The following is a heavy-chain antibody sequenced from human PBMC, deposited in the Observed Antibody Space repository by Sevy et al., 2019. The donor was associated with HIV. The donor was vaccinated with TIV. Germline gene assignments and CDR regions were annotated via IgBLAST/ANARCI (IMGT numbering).Heavy chain of an antibody. Sequence: GGSLRLSCAASGFSLSGYGMHWVRQAPGKGLEWVAVIWYDGSNKEYADSVKVRFTVSRDNSKNTLYLQMNSLRAEDTAVYYCARESIAVDGIGYYFKYWGQGALVTVSS. CDR1: GFSLSGYG. CDR2: IWYDGSNK. V-gene: IGHV3-33*01. J-gene: IGHJ4*02. D-gene: IGHD6-19*01. CDR3: ARESIAVDGIGYYFKY.